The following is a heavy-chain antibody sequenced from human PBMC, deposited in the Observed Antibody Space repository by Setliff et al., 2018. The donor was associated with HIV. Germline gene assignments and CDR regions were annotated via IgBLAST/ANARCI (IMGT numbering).Heavy chain of an antibody. CDR2: ISYDGSNK. J-gene: IGHJ4*02. V-gene: IGHV3-30*07. CDR3: AKDRYSSTWTEGLDY. D-gene: IGHD6-13*01. CDR1: GFTFSSYA. Sequence: GGSLRLSCAASGFTFSSYAMHWVRQAPGKGLEWVAVISYDGSNKYYADSVKGRFTISRDNSKNTLYVQMNSLRAEDTAVYYCAKDRYSSTWTEGLDYWGQGTLVTVSS.